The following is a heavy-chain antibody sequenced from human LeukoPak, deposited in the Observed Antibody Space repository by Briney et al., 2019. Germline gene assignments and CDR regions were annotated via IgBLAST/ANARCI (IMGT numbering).Heavy chain of an antibody. CDR2: IYTGGTI. V-gene: IGHV4-4*07. Sequence: SETLSLTCSVSGGSISSFYWSWIRQPAGKGLEWIGRIYTGGTIFYNPSLKSRVTMSVDTSKSQVSLRLSSVTAADTAVYYCARDHDMVNNFYYGMDAWGQGTTVTVSS. J-gene: IGHJ6*02. CDR1: GGSISSFY. D-gene: IGHD2-15*01. CDR3: ARDHDMVNNFYYGMDA.